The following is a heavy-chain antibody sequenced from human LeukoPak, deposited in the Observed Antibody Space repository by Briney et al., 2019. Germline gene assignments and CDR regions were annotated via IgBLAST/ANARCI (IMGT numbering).Heavy chain of an antibody. V-gene: IGHV1-46*01. J-gene: IGHJ6*03. CDR2: INPSGGST. CDR3: ARDRGRPPYYYYMDV. D-gene: IGHD3-16*01. Sequence: ASVKVSCKASGYTFTSYYMHWVRQAPGQGLEWMGIINPSGGSTSYAQKFQGRVTMTRDMPTSTVYMELSSLRSEDTAVYYCARDRGRPPYYYYMDVWGKGTTVTVSS. CDR1: GYTFTSYY.